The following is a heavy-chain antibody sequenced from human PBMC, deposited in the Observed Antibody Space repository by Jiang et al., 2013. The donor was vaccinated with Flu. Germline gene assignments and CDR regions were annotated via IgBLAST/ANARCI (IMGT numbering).Heavy chain of an antibody. J-gene: IGHJ4*02. Sequence: PGLVKPSETLSLTCTVSGGSISSYYWSWIRQPPGKGLEWIGYIYYSGSTYYNPSLKSRVTISVDTSKNQFSLKLSSVTAADTAVYYCARVGSYSGSYFDYWGQGTLVTVSS. CDR3: ARVGSYSGSYFDY. D-gene: IGHD1-26*01. CDR1: GGSISSYY. V-gene: IGHV4-59*12. CDR2: IYYSGST.